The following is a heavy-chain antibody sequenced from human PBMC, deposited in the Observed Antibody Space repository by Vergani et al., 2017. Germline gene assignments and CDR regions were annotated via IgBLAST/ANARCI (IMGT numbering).Heavy chain of an antibody. CDR2: IYHNGST. V-gene: IGHV4-4*03. J-gene: IGHJ3*02. CDR1: GDSISSSCW. D-gene: IGHD3-22*01. Sequence: QVQLQESGPGLVKPPGTLSLTCAVSGDSISSSCWWSWVRQPPGKGLEWIGDIYHNGSTNYNPSLKSRVTISVDKSKNQFSLKLSSVTAADTAVYYCARVATPDSTGYPNAFDIWGQGTMVTVSS. CDR3: ARVATPDSTGYPNAFDI.